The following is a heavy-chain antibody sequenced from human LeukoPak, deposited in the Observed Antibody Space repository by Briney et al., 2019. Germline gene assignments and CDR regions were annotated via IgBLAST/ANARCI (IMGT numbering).Heavy chain of an antibody. J-gene: IGHJ5*02. D-gene: IGHD5-18*01. V-gene: IGHV3-9*01. Sequence: GRSLRLSCAASGFTFDDYAMHWVRQAPGKGLEWVSGICWNSGSIGYGDSGKGRFTSDRDNTKNSLYLQMNSLRAEDTALYYCAKDIRGYSYGSWFDPWGQGTLVTVSS. CDR1: GFTFDDYA. CDR2: ICWNSGSI. CDR3: AKDIRGYSYGSWFDP.